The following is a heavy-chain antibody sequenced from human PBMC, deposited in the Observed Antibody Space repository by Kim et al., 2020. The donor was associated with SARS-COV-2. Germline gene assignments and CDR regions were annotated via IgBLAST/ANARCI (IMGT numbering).Heavy chain of an antibody. D-gene: IGHD6-13*01. V-gene: IGHV1-3*01. CDR1: GYTFTSYA. Sequence: ASVKVSCKASGYTFTSYAMHWVRQAPGQRLEWMGWINAGNGNTKYSQKFQGRVTITRDTSASTAYMELSSLRSEDTAVYYCARHKAGSHYYYYYMDVWGKGTTVTVSS. CDR3: ARHKAGSHYYYYYMDV. J-gene: IGHJ6*03. CDR2: INAGNGNT.